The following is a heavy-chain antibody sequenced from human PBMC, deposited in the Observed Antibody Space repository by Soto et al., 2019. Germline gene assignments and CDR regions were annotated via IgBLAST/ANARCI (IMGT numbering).Heavy chain of an antibody. CDR2: ISGSGGST. CDR1: GFTFSSYA. V-gene: IGHV3-23*01. J-gene: IGHJ3*02. Sequence: EVQLLESGGGLVQPGGSLRLSCAASGFTFSSYAMSWVRQAPGKGLEWVSAISGSGGSTYYADSVKGRFTISRDNSKNTLYLQMNSLRAEDTAVYYCATIPHSSSWYLEAFDIWGQGTMVTVSS. D-gene: IGHD6-13*01. CDR3: ATIPHSSSWYLEAFDI.